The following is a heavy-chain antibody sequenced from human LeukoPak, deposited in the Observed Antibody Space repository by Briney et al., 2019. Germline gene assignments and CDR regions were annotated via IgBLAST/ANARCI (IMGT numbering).Heavy chain of an antibody. D-gene: IGHD3-22*01. V-gene: IGHV3-23*01. CDR2: ISGSGGST. J-gene: IGHJ4*02. CDR1: GLTFSYYD. CDR3: AKEPRDYYDSSGLD. Sequence: PGGSLRLSCAASGLTFSYYDMRWVRQAPGKGLEWVSAISGSGGSTYYADSVKGRFTISRDNSKNTLYLQMNSLRAEDTAVYYCAKEPRDYYDSSGLDWGQGTLVTVSS.